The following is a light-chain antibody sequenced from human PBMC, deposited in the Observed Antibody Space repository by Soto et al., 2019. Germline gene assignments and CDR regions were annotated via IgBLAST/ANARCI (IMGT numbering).Light chain of an antibody. J-gene: IGKJ3*01. CDR2: LGS. CDR1: QSLLHTTGYNY. CDR3: MLALQTPCT. Sequence: DIVMTQSPLSLPVTPGGPASISCRSSQSLLHTTGYNYLHWYLQKPGQSSQLLMYLGSDRASGVPDRFSGSGSGTDFTLTISRVEAEDVGGYYCMLALQTPCTFGPGTTVDI. V-gene: IGKV2-28*01.